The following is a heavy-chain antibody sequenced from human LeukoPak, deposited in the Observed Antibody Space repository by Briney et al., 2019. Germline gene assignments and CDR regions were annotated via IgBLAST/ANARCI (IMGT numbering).Heavy chain of an antibody. D-gene: IGHD4-17*01. J-gene: IGHJ3*02. CDR1: GFTFSSYG. CDR2: IWFDGSNK. V-gene: IGHV3-33*01. CDR3: AREQYGSDDALDI. Sequence: GRSLRLSCAASGFTFSSYGMHWVRQAPGKGLEWVAVIWFDGSNKYYADSVKGRFTVSRDNSKNTMDLQMNSLRAEDTAVYYCAREQYGSDDALDIWGQGTMVTVSS.